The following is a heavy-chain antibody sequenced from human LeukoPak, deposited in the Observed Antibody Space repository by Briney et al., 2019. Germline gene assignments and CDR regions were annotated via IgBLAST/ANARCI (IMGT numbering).Heavy chain of an antibody. CDR1: GGSFSGYY. Sequence: SETLSLTCAVYGGSFSGYYWSWIRQPPGKGLEWIGEINHSGSTNYNPSLKSRVTISVDTSKNQFSLKLSSVTAADTAVYYCARGHTTIFGVDDYWGQGTLVTVSS. CDR3: ARGHTTIFGVDDY. J-gene: IGHJ4*02. CDR2: INHSGST. V-gene: IGHV4-34*01. D-gene: IGHD3-3*01.